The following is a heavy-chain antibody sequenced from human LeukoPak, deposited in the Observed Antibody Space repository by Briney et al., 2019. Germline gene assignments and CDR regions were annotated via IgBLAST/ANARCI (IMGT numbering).Heavy chain of an antibody. Sequence: PSETLSLTCTVSGGSISSGGYYWRWIRQHPGKGLEWIGYIYYSGSTYYNPSLKSRVTISVDTSKNQFSLKLSSVTAADTAVYYCARDVCSSTSCYTNWFDPWGQGTLVTVSS. CDR2: IYYSGST. D-gene: IGHD2-2*01. CDR3: ARDVCSSTSCYTNWFDP. V-gene: IGHV4-31*03. J-gene: IGHJ5*02. CDR1: GGSISSGGYY.